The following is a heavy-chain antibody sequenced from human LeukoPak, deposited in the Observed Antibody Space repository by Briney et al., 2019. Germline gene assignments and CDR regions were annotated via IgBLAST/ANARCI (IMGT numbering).Heavy chain of an antibody. CDR3: VKDGPKDFVVVPAGAPVDY. CDR2: ISSNGGST. J-gene: IGHJ4*02. Sequence: GGSLRLSCSASGFTFSSYAMHWVRQAPGKGLEYVSAISSNGGSTYYADSVKGRFTISRDNSKNTLYLQMSSLRAEDTAVYYCVKDGPKDFVVVPAGAPVDYWGQGTLVTVSS. D-gene: IGHD2-2*01. V-gene: IGHV3-64D*06. CDR1: GFTFSSYA.